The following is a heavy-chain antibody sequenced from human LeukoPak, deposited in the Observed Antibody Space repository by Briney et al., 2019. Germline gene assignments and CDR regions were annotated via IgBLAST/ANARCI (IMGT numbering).Heavy chain of an antibody. D-gene: IGHD2-15*01. Sequence: GGSLRLSCAASGFTFDDYGMSWVRQAPGKGLEWVSAISGSGGSTYYADSVKGRFTISRDNSKNTLYLQMNSLRAEDTAVYYCAKDHFRYCSGGSCYEPIDYWGQGTLVTVSS. J-gene: IGHJ4*02. V-gene: IGHV3-23*01. CDR1: GFTFDDYG. CDR3: AKDHFRYCSGGSCYEPIDY. CDR2: ISGSGGST.